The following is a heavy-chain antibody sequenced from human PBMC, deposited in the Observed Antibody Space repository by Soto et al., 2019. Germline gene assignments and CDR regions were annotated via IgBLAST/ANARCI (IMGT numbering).Heavy chain of an antibody. Sequence: GASLKISCKGSGYTFTDYWIGWVRQLPGKGLEWMGIIYPGDSDTRYSPSSQGHVTITVDKSTSTAYLQWNTLTASDTAMYYCAIQIRNFRFYYHAMDVCGQGTTVTVSS. D-gene: IGHD3-3*01. V-gene: IGHV5-51*01. J-gene: IGHJ6*02. CDR1: GYTFTDYW. CDR3: AIQIRNFRFYYHAMDV. CDR2: IYPGDSDT.